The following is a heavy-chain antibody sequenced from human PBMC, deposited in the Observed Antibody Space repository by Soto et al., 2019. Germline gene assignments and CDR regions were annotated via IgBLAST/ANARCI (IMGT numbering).Heavy chain of an antibody. J-gene: IGHJ6*02. CDR2: ISAYNGNT. D-gene: IGHD2-15*01. CDR1: GYTFTSYG. Sequence: ASVKVSCQASGYTFTSYGISWVRQAPGQGLEWMGWISAYNGNTNYAQKLQGRVTMTTDTSTSTAYMELRSLRSDDTAVYYCARGFVVVATKGYYCYGMDVWGQGTTVTVSS. V-gene: IGHV1-18*01. CDR3: ARGFVVVATKGYYCYGMDV.